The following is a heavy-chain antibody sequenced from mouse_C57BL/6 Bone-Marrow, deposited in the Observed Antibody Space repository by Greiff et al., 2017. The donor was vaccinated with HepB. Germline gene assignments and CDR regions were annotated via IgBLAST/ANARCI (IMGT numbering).Heavy chain of an antibody. V-gene: IGHV1-19*01. J-gene: IGHJ2*01. CDR1: GYTFTDYY. CDR2: INPYNGGT. D-gene: IGHD1-1*01. CDR3: ARFPYYYGPYYFDY. Sequence: VQLQQSGPVLVKPGASVKMSCKASGYTFTDYYMNWVKQSHGKSLEWIGVINPYNGGTSYNQKFKGKATLTVDTSSSTAYMELNSLTSEDSAVYYCARFPYYYGPYYFDYWGQGTTLTVSS.